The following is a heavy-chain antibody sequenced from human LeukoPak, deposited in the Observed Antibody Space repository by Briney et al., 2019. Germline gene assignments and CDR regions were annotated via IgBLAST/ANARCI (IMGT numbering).Heavy chain of an antibody. D-gene: IGHD3-3*01. CDR2: IYPGDSDT. CDR1: GCSFTSYW. J-gene: IGHJ1*01. Sequence: GESLKISCKGSGCSFTSYWIGWVRQMPGKGLEWMGIIYPGDSDTRYSPSFQGQVTISAGKSSRTAYLPWSSLKASDTAMYYCAKSPSYEYFQHWGQGTLVTVSS. CDR3: AKSPSYEYFQH. V-gene: IGHV5-51*01.